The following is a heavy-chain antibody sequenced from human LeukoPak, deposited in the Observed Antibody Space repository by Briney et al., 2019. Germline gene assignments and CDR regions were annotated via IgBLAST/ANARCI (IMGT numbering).Heavy chain of an antibody. J-gene: IGHJ5*02. D-gene: IGHD3-10*01. CDR3: ARETYYYGSGSWYNWFDP. Sequence: PGGSLRLSCAASGFTFSSYWMSWVRQAPGKGLEWVANIKQDGSEKYYVDSVKGRFTISRDNAKNSLYLQINSLRAEDTAVYYCARETYYYGSGSWYNWFDPWGQGTLVTVSS. CDR2: IKQDGSEK. V-gene: IGHV3-7*03. CDR1: GFTFSSYW.